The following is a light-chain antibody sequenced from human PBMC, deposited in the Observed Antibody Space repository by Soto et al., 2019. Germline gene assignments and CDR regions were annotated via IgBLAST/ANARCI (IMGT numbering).Light chain of an antibody. J-gene: IGKJ1*01. V-gene: IGKV1-5*01. CDR2: TAS. CDR1: QTISRW. Sequence: DIQMTQSPSTLSASIGDRVTITCRASQTISRWLAWYQQKPGKAPRLLIYTASTLESGVPSRFSASGSGTEFTLTISSLHPDDFATYYCQEYNNYWTFGQGTKVDIK. CDR3: QEYNNYWT.